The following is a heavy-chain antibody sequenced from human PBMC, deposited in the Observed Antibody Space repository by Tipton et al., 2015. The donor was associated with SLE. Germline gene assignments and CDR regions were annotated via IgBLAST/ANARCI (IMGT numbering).Heavy chain of an antibody. D-gene: IGHD4-11*01. Sequence: SLRLSCTASEFSFSTYTMNWVRQAPGMGLEWLSSIDSNGNHIYYADSVKGRFTISRDNAKNSLYLQMNSLRAEDTAVYYCTTDRYSLHGGLDYWGQGTLVTVSS. J-gene: IGHJ4*02. CDR1: EFSFSTYT. CDR2: IDSNGNHI. CDR3: TTDRYSLHGGLDY. V-gene: IGHV3-21*01.